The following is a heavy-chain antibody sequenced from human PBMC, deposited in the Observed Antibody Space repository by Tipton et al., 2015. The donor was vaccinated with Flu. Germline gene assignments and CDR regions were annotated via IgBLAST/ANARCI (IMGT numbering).Heavy chain of an antibody. Sequence: EASGFTFSYYWMTWVRQAPGQGLEWVANIKQDGSETYYVDSVKGRFTISRDNAKNSLYLQMNSLRAEDTAVYYCARAMDVWGKGTTVTVSS. V-gene: IGHV3-7*03. CDR3: ARAMDV. CDR2: IKQDGSET. J-gene: IGHJ6*04. CDR1: GFTFSYYW.